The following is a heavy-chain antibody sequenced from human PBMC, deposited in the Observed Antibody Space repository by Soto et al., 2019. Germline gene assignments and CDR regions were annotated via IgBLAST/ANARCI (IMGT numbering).Heavy chain of an antibody. V-gene: IGHV4-31*03. J-gene: IGHJ4*02. Sequence: SETLSLTCSLYSGSLSGYYWSWIRQHPGKGLEWIGYIYYSGSTYYNPSLKSRVTISVDTSKNQFSLKLSSVTAADTAVYYCARGPYYYDSSGYPDYWGQGTLVTVSS. CDR3: ARGPYYYDSSGYPDY. CDR2: IYYSGST. CDR1: SGSLSGYY. D-gene: IGHD3-22*01.